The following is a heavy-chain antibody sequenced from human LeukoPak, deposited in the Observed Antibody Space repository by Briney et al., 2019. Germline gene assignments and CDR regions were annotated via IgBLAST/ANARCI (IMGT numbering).Heavy chain of an antibody. D-gene: IGHD2-2*01. CDR1: GGSISSYY. V-gene: IGHV4-59*01. Sequence: TSETLSLTCTVSGGSISSYYWSWIRQPPGKGLEWIGYIYYSGSPNYNPSLKSRVTISVDTSKNQFSLKLSSVTAADTAVYYCAREIVVVPAAKPSRPYYYYMDVWGKGTTVTVSS. CDR3: AREIVVVPAAKPSRPYYYYMDV. J-gene: IGHJ6*03. CDR2: IYYSGSP.